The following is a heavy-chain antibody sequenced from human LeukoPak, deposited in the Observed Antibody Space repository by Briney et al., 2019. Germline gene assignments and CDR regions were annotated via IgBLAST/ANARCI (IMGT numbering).Heavy chain of an antibody. CDR3: ARETYCSGGSCYPYYFDY. Sequence: PGGSLRLSCAASGFTFSSYSMNWVRQAPGKGLEWVSYISSSSSTIYYADSVKGRFTISRDNAKNSLYLQMNSLRAEDTAAYYCARETYCSGGSCYPYYFDYWGQGTLVTVSS. J-gene: IGHJ4*02. CDR2: ISSSSSTI. CDR1: GFTFSSYS. D-gene: IGHD2-15*01. V-gene: IGHV3-48*01.